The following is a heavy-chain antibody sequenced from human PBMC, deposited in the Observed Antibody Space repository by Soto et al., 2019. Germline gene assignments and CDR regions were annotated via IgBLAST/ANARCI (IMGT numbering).Heavy chain of an antibody. D-gene: IGHD5-12*01. CDR2: IDPSDSYT. CDR3: ARNSMVATTGSVYYYYGMDV. J-gene: IGHJ6*02. CDR1: GYSFTSYW. V-gene: IGHV5-10-1*01. Sequence: GESLKISCKGSGYSFTSYWISWVRQMPGKGLEWMGRIDPSDSYTNYSPSSQGHVTISADKSISTAYLQWSSLKASDTAMYYCARNSMVATTGSVYYYYGMDVWGQGTKVTVS.